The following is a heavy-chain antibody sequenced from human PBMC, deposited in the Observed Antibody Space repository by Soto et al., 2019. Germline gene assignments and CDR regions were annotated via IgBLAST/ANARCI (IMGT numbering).Heavy chain of an antibody. D-gene: IGHD3-22*01. Sequence: ASVKVSCKASGYTFSGYYLHWVGQAPGQGLEWMGWINPNRGGTNHAQKFQGRVTMTRDTSISTDYMELSGLRSDDTAVYYCARGRDYDSSGYLGYWGQGTLVTVSS. J-gene: IGHJ4*02. CDR2: INPNRGGT. CDR1: GYTFSGYY. V-gene: IGHV1-2*02. CDR3: ARGRDYDSSGYLGY.